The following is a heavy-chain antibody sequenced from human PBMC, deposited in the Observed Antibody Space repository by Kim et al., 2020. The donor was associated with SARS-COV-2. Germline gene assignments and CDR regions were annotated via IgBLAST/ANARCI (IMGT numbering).Heavy chain of an antibody. CDR3: ARGRYYYAF. V-gene: IGHV2-70*19. J-gene: IGHJ4*02. Sequence: DKHYNTSLKTKLTISKDTSKNQVVLTMTNMDPGDTATYYCARGRYYYAFWGQGTLVTVSS. CDR2: DK.